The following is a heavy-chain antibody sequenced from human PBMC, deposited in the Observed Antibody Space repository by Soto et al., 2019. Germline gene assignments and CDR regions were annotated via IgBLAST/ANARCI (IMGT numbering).Heavy chain of an antibody. Sequence: GGSLRLSCAASGFTFSDYYMSWIRQAPGKGLEWVSYISSSGSTIYYADSVKGRFTISRDNAKNSLYLQMNSLRAEDTAVYYCAREPSYCSSTSCYSDYYFDYWGQGTLVTVSS. V-gene: IGHV3-11*01. D-gene: IGHD2-2*01. CDR1: GFTFSDYY. CDR3: AREPSYCSSTSCYSDYYFDY. CDR2: ISSSGSTI. J-gene: IGHJ4*02.